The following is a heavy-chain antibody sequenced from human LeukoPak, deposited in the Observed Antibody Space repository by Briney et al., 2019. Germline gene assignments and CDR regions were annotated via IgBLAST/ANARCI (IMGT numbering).Heavy chain of an antibody. Sequence: KTSETLSLTCAGFGGSFSGYYWNWIRQPPGKGLEWIGQINPSRNTNYNPSLKSRVTISVDTSKKQFSLKLSSVTAADTAVYYCARRYDFWSGYPPPLDYWGQGTLVTVSS. V-gene: IGHV4-34*01. J-gene: IGHJ4*02. CDR3: ARRYDFWSGYPPPLDY. CDR2: INPSRNT. D-gene: IGHD3-3*01. CDR1: GGSFSGYY.